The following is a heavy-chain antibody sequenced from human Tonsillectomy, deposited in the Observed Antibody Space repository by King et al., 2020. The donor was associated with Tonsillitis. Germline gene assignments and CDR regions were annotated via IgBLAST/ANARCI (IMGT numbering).Heavy chain of an antibody. CDR3: ARHGDWNFDG. V-gene: IGHV3-7*01. Sequence: VQLVESGGGVVQPGGSLRLSCTASGFSFPDSWMGWVRQAPGKGLEWVANIKKDGTTKYYLGSVGGRFTISRDKDKNSFYLQMSSLRAEDTALYSCARHGDWNFDGWGQGTLVTVSS. J-gene: IGHJ4*02. D-gene: IGHD3/OR15-3a*01. CDR2: IKKDGTTK. CDR1: GFSFPDSW.